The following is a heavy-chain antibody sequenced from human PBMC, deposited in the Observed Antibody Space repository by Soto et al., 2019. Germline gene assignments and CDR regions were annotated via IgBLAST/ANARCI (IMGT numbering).Heavy chain of an antibody. CDR1: GFTFSNHY. V-gene: IGHV3-11*01. D-gene: IGHD5-18*01. J-gene: IGHJ6*02. CDR2: ISRSGSTI. Sequence: QMQLVESGGGLVEPGGSLRLSCEASGFTFSNHYMSWIRQAPGKGLEWISYISRSGSTIYYADSVKGRFTISRDNSKNSLYLKMDSLRAEDTAMYYCGREPELWDENVATRPSTYYYGMDVWGQGTTVTVAS. CDR3: GREPELWDENVATRPSTYYYGMDV.